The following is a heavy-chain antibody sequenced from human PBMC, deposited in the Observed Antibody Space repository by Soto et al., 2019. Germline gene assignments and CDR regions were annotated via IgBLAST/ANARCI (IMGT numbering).Heavy chain of an antibody. D-gene: IGHD3-10*01. CDR3: VRSVVVRGVFTFEC. CDR1: GYTFKTYA. V-gene: IGHV1-3*04. J-gene: IGHJ4*02. Sequence: ASVKVSCKASGYTFKTYAMHWVRQAPGQRLEWMGWINTGNGNVKYSQKFQGRVTFTRDTSASTAYMEVSSLRSEDTAIYYCVRSVVVRGVFTFECWGQGTLVTVSS. CDR2: INTGNGNV.